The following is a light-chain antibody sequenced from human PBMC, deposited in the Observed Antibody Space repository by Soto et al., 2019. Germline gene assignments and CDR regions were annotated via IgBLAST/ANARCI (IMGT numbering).Light chain of an antibody. CDR3: TSYTSSSTDADVV. J-gene: IGLJ2*01. CDR2: EVS. CDR1: SSDVGGYNY. Sequence: QSVLTQPASVSGSPGQSITISCTGTSSDVGGYNYVSWSQQHPGKAPKLMIYEVSNRPSGVSNRFSGSKSGNTASLTISGLQAEDEADYYCTSYTSSSTDADVVFGGGTKLTVL. V-gene: IGLV2-14*01.